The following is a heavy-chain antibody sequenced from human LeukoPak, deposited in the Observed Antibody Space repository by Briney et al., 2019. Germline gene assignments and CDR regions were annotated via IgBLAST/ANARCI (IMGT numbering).Heavy chain of an antibody. V-gene: IGHV1-18*01. D-gene: IGHD1/OR15-1a*01. CDR3: ARDQQQGDHYSFYYMDF. J-gene: IGHJ6*03. CDR2: ISPHKGNT. CDR1: GYSFSNHG. Sequence: GASVKVSCKGSGYSFSNHGITWVRQAPGQWLEWIGWISPHKGNTNYQQRLQGRLIMTTDASTSTAYMEPRDLRSDDTAIYYCARDQQQGDHYSFYYMDFWGEGTTVIVSS.